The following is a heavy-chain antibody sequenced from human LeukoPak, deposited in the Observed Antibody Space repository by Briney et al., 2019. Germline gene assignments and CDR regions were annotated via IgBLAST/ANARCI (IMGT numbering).Heavy chain of an antibody. CDR2: MNPNSGNT. D-gene: IGHD4-23*01. V-gene: IGHV1-8*01. CDR1: GYTFTSYD. Sequence: ASVKVSCKASGYTFTSYDINWVRQATGQGLEWMGWMNPNSGNTGYAQKFQGRVTMTRNTSISTAYMELSSLRSEDTAVYYCARTPRTTVVTPYCYYMDVWGKGTTVTVSS. CDR3: ARTPRTTVVTPYCYYMDV. J-gene: IGHJ6*03.